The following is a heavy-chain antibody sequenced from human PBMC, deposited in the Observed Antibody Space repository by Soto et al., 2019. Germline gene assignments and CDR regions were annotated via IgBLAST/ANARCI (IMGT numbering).Heavy chain of an antibody. CDR3: ASSAIGGYGGSTSWPEYFQH. CDR1: GGSISSGGYY. J-gene: IGHJ1*01. V-gene: IGHV4-31*03. CDR2: IYYSGST. D-gene: IGHD2-2*01. Sequence: SETLSLTCTVSGGSISSGGYYWSWIRQHPGKGLEWIGYIYYSGSTYYNPSLKSRVTISVDTSKNQFSLKLSSVTAADTAVYYCASSAIGGYGGSTSWPEYFQHWGQGTLVTVSS.